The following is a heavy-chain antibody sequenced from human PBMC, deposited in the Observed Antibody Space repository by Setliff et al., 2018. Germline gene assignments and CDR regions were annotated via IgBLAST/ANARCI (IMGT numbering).Heavy chain of an antibody. CDR3: ARERGDIVTTTSYYYYLDV. D-gene: IGHD5-12*01. J-gene: IGHJ6*03. CDR1: GGTFGSYG. Sequence: SVKVSCKASGGTFGSYGISWVRQAPGQGLEWMGGTIPSFGSTNYAQRFQGRVTITTDESTSTAYMELSSLRSEDTAVYYCARERGDIVTTTSYYYYLDVWGKGTTVTVSS. CDR2: TIPSFGST. V-gene: IGHV1-69*05.